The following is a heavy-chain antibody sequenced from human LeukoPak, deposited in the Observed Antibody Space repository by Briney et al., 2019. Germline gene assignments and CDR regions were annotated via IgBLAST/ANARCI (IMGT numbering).Heavy chain of an antibody. CDR2: IRGKAYDETT. CDR1: GFTSVDYA. V-gene: IGHV3-49*03. D-gene: IGHD4-17*01. CDR3: TKVNNGYYAYYFDH. J-gene: IGHJ4*02. Sequence: GGSLRLSCTISGFTSVDYALSWFRQAPGKGLEWVGSIRGKAYDETTDYAASVKGRFTISRDDSKSIAYLQMNSLRSEDTARYYCTKVNNGYYAYYFDHWGQGTLVTVSS.